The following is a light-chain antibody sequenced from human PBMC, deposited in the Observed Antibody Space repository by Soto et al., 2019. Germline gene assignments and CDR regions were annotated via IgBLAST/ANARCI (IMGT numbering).Light chain of an antibody. J-gene: IGLJ3*02. CDR2: DAS. CDR1: SSDIGSYNL. CDR3: CSYAGSSTWV. V-gene: IGLV2-23*01. Sequence: QSVLTQPASVSASPGQSITISCTGTSSDIGSYNLVSWYQQHPGKAPRLMIYDASKRPSGVSNRFSGSKSGITASLTISVLQAEDESDYYCCSYAGSSTWVFGGVTKVTVL.